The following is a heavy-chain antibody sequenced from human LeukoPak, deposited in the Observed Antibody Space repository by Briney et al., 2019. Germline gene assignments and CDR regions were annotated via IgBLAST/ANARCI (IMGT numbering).Heavy chain of an antibody. CDR2: IYYSGST. Sequence: TSETLSLTCTVSGGSISSNYWNWIRQPPGKGLEWIGYIYYSGSTNYNPSLKSRVTISVDTSKNQFSLKLSSVTAADTAVYYCAREIAYCGADCPPHFDYWGQGTLVTVSS. J-gene: IGHJ4*02. V-gene: IGHV4-59*01. CDR1: GGSISSNY. CDR3: AREIAYCGADCPPHFDY. D-gene: IGHD2-21*02.